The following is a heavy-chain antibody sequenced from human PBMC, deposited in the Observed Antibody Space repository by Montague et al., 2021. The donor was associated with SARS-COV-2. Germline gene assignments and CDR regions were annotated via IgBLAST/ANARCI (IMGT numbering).Heavy chain of an antibody. CDR2: IHHGGST. Sequence: SETLSLTCAVHGGSFSTYSWNWIRQPPGKGLEWIGEIHHGGSTNYNPSLNSRVTTSADTSKNHFSLKLTSVAAADTAVYYCARLGDGVVPSPILGVGAYYRYYYMDVWGKGTTVTVSS. CDR1: GGSFSTYS. CDR3: ARLGDGVVPSPILGVGAYYRYYYMDV. J-gene: IGHJ6*03. D-gene: IGHD3-10*01. V-gene: IGHV4-34*01.